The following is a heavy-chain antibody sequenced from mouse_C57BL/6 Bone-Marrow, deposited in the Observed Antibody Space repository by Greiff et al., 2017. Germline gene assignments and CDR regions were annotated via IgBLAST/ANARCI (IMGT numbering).Heavy chain of an antibody. J-gene: IGHJ4*01. Sequence: EVQLQQSGPELVKPGASVKMSCKASGYTFTDYNMHWVKQSHGKSLEWIGYINPNNGGTSYNQKFKGKATLTVNKSSSTAYMELRSLTSEDSAVYYCARPFYYGSSYDYAMDYWGQGTSVTVSS. V-gene: IGHV1-22*01. D-gene: IGHD1-1*01. CDR3: ARPFYYGSSYDYAMDY. CDR2: INPNNGGT. CDR1: GYTFTDYN.